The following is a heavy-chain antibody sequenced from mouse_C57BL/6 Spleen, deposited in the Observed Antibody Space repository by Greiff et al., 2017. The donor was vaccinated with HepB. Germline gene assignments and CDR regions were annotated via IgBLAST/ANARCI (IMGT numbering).Heavy chain of an antibody. Sequence: VQLQQSGPELVKPGASVKISCKASGYTFTDYYMNWVKQSHGKSLEWIGDINPNNGGTSYNQKFKGKATLTVDKSSSTAYMELRSLTSEDSAVYYCAGYYDPYYYAMDYWGQGTSVTVSS. CDR2: INPNNGGT. CDR3: AGYYDPYYYAMDY. D-gene: IGHD2-4*01. J-gene: IGHJ4*01. CDR1: GYTFTDYY. V-gene: IGHV1-26*01.